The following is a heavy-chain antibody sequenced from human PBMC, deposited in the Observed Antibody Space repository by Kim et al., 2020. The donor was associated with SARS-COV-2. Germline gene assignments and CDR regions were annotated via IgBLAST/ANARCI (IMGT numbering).Heavy chain of an antibody. V-gene: IGHV4-59*01. CDR1: GGSISSYY. D-gene: IGHD2-15*01. CDR3: AGDRLFGGWFDP. J-gene: IGHJ5*02. CDR2: IYYSGST. Sequence: SETLSLTCTVSGGSISSYYWSWIRQPPGKGLEWIGYIYYSGSTKYNPSLKSRVTISVDMSKNQFSLKLNSVTAADTAMYYCAGDRLFGGWFDPWGQGTLVTVSS.